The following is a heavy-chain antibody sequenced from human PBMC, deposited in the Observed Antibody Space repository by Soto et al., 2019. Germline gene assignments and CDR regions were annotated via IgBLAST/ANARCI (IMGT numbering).Heavy chain of an antibody. CDR3: ARDTGNSGPNWFDP. Sequence: EVQLVESGGGLVKPGGSLRLSCAASGFTFSSYSMIWVRQAPGKGLEWVSSIISSSSYIYYADSVKGRFTISRDNAKNSLYPQMNSLRAEDTAVYYCARDTGNSGPNWFDPWGQGTLVTVSS. CDR2: IISSSSYI. V-gene: IGHV3-21*01. J-gene: IGHJ5*02. D-gene: IGHD2-8*02. CDR1: GFTFSSYS.